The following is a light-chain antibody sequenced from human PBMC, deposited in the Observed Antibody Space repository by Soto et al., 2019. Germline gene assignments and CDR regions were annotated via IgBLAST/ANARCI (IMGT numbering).Light chain of an antibody. Sequence: MSQSPSTLSAPFGNSSPITCLASQSISSWLAWYQQKPGKAPKLLIYKASTLKSGVPSRFSGSGSGTEFTLTISSLQPDDFATYYCQHYNSYSEAFGQGTKVDIK. J-gene: IGKJ1*01. CDR1: QSISSW. CDR2: KAS. V-gene: IGKV1-5*03. CDR3: QHYNSYSEA.